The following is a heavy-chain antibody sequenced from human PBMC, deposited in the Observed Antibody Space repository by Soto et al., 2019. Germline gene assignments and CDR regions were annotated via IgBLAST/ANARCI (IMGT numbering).Heavy chain of an antibody. J-gene: IGHJ6*02. CDR3: ARVGYCTTTSCLINYYHRGMDV. Sequence: GASVKVSCKASGDTFNSYAISWVRRAPGQGLEWMGGIIPIFHTANYAQKFQARVTMTADESARTAYMELSGLRSEDTAVYYCARVGYCTTTSCLINYYHRGMDVWGQGTTVTVS. V-gene: IGHV1-69*13. CDR2: IIPIFHTA. D-gene: IGHD2-2*01. CDR1: GDTFNSYA.